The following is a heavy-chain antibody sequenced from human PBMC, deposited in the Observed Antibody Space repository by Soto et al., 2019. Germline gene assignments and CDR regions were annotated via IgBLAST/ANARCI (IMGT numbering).Heavy chain of an antibody. Sequence: ASVKVSCKASGYSFLDYHIHWVREAPGQGLELLGRINPKSGGTSTAQKFQGWVTMTTDTSISTASMELTRLTSDDTAIYYCARGDSTDCSNGVCSFFYNHDMDVWGQGTTVTVAS. CDR1: GYSFLDYH. D-gene: IGHD2-8*01. J-gene: IGHJ6*02. CDR2: INPKSGGT. CDR3: ARGDSTDCSNGVCSFFYNHDMDV. V-gene: IGHV1-2*04.